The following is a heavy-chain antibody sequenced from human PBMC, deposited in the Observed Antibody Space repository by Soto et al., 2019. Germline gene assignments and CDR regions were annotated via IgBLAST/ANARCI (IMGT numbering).Heavy chain of an antibody. CDR2: ISYDGSNK. Sequence: PGGSLRLSCAASGFTFSSYGMHWVRQAPGKGLEWVAVISYDGSNKYYADSVKGRFTISRDNSKNTLYLQMNSLRAEDTAVYYCAKGAHLTAYGMDVWGQGTTVTVSS. J-gene: IGHJ6*02. CDR1: GFTFSSYG. D-gene: IGHD6-25*01. CDR3: AKGAHLTAYGMDV. V-gene: IGHV3-30*18.